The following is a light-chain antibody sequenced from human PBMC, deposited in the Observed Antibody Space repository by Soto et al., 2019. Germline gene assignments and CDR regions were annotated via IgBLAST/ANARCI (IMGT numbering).Light chain of an antibody. J-gene: IGKJ5*01. CDR1: QDVGKW. V-gene: IGKV1-12*01. CDR2: GAS. CDR3: QQANSFPIT. Sequence: DIQMTQSPSSVSSSVGDRVTITCRASQDVGKWLAWYQQKPGKAPTLLIHGASSLRSGVPSRYSGSGHGTDFTLTISSLQPEDFATYYCQQANSFPITFGQGTRLEIK.